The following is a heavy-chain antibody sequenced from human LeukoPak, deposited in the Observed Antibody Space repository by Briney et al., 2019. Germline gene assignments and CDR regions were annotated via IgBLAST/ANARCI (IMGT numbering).Heavy chain of an antibody. CDR1: GASINTCS. CDR3: ARVLSPMASQYYFDY. CDR2: IYYSGTT. V-gene: IGHV4-59*01. Sequence: SETLSLTCTVSGASINTCSWSWIRQPPGKGLEWMGYIYYSGTTSYNPSLKTRVTISIDTSKNQFSLKLSSVTAADTAVYYCARVLSPMASQYYFDYWGQGTLVTVSS. D-gene: IGHD3-10*01. J-gene: IGHJ4*02.